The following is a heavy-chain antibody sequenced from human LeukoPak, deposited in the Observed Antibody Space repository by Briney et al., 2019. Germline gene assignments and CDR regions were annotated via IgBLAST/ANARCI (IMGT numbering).Heavy chain of an antibody. CDR1: GYTFTDYY. Sequence: ASVKVSCKTSGYTFTDYYIHWVRQAPGQGLGWMAWINPTGGDTNYAQKFQGRVTLTRGTSLNTFYMELNGLTSDDAAVYFCARDGKHYGQFDFWGQGTLATVSS. CDR2: INPTGGDT. V-gene: IGHV1-2*02. D-gene: IGHD3-10*01. CDR3: ARDGKHYGQFDF. J-gene: IGHJ4*02.